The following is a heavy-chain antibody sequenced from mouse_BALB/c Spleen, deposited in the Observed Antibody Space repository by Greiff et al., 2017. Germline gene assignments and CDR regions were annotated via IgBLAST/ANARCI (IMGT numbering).Heavy chain of an antibody. CDR3: ASSYYGNFLFAY. CDR1: GYSFTSYY. V-gene: IGHV1S135*01. CDR2: IDPFNGGT. J-gene: IGHJ3*01. D-gene: IGHD2-10*01. Sequence: VQLQQSGPELMKPGASVKISCKASGYSFTSYYMHWVKQSHGKSLEWIGYIDPFNGGTSYNQKFKGKATLTVDKSSSTAYMHLSSLTSEDSAVYYCASSYYGNFLFAYWGQGTLVTVSA.